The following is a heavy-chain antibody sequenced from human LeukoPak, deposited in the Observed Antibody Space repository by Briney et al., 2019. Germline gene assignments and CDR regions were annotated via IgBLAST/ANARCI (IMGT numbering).Heavy chain of an antibody. D-gene: IGHD3-9*01. CDR3: ARQYYDILTGYRSDSDY. J-gene: IGHJ4*02. CDR2: INHSGST. V-gene: IGHV4-34*01. CDR1: GGSFSGYY. Sequence: SETLSLTCAVYGGSFSGYYWSWIRQPPGKGLEWIGEINHSGSTNYNPSLKSRVTISVDTSKNQFSLKLSSVTAADTAVYYCARQYYDILTGYRSDSDYWGQGTLVTVSS.